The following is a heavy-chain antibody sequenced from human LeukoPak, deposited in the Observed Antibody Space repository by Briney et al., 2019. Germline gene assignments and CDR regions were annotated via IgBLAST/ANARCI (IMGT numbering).Heavy chain of an antibody. CDR1: GSIFPNYW. J-gene: IGHJ4*02. CDR2: IYPANSDT. Sequence: GASLQISCKCSGSIFPNYWIGWVRQLPGKGVEGMGIIYPANSDTRYSPSFQGQVTISADKSISTAYLQWSSLKASDTAMYYCARRKGDGYNSPFDYWGQGTLVTVSS. V-gene: IGHV5-51*01. CDR3: ARRKGDGYNSPFDY. D-gene: IGHD5-24*01.